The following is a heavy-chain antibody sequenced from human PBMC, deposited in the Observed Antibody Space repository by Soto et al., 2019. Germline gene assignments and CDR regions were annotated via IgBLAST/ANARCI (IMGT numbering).Heavy chain of an antibody. CDR3: ATQEVGGSYVYTFDP. J-gene: IGHJ5*02. D-gene: IGHD1-26*01. CDR2: IYYSGST. CDR1: GGSISSSNYY. V-gene: IGHV4-39*01. Sequence: QLQLQESGPGLVKPSETLSLTCTVSGGSISSSNYYWGWIRQPPGKGLEWIGSIYYSGSTYYNPPLKSRVTISVDTSKNQCSLKLSSVTAADTAVYYCATQEVGGSYVYTFDPWGQGTLVTVSS.